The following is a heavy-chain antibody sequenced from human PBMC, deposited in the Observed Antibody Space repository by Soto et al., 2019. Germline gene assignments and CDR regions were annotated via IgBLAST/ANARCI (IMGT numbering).Heavy chain of an antibody. V-gene: IGHV5-51*01. CDR1: GYSFTTYW. J-gene: IGHJ4*02. CDR2: IDPGDSDT. CDR3: ARLTPGIAPGGRYFDY. Sequence: SGESLKISCKGSGYSFTTYWIAWVRQMPGKGLEWMGIIDPGDSDTTYSPSFQGQVTISADKSISTAYMQWNSLKASDTAMYYCARLTPGIAPGGRYFDYWGQGTLVTSPQ. D-gene: IGHD6-13*01.